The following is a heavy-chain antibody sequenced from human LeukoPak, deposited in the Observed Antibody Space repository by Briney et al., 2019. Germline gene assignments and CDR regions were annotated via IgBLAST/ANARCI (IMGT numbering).Heavy chain of an antibody. V-gene: IGHV4-59*12. D-gene: IGHD6-19*01. CDR1: GGSISSYY. CDR2: IYYSGST. J-gene: IGHJ4*02. Sequence: SETLSLTCTVSGGSISSYYWNWIRQPTGKGLEWLGYIYYSGSTNYNPSLKSRVTISVDTSKNQFSLKLRSVTAADTAVYYCARDRFPVAGAHFDYWGQGNPVTVSS. CDR3: ARDRFPVAGAHFDY.